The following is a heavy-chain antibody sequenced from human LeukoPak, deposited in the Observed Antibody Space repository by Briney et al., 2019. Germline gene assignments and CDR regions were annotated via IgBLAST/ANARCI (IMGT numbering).Heavy chain of an antibody. CDR3: ARGEIDIVVVPAATNNFDY. V-gene: IGHV3-33*01. D-gene: IGHD2-2*01. Sequence: GRSLILSCAASGFTFSSYGMHWVRQAPGKGLEWVAVIWYDGSNKYYADSVKGRFTISRDNSKNTLYLQMNSLRAEDTAVYYCARGEIDIVVVPAATNNFDYWGQGTLVTDSS. J-gene: IGHJ4*02. CDR1: GFTFSSYG. CDR2: IWYDGSNK.